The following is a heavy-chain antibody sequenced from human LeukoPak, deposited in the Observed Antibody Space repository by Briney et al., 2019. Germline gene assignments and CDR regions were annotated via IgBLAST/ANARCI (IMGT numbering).Heavy chain of an antibody. J-gene: IGHJ3*02. CDR2: INHSGST. CDR3: ARGPPRGTMILVVMPHAFDI. V-gene: IGHV4-34*01. CDR1: GGSFSGYY. Sequence: SETLSLTCAVYGGSFSGYYWSWIRQPPGKGLEWIGEINHSGSTNYNPSLKSRVTISVDTSKNQFSLKLSSVTAADTAVYDCARGPPRGTMILVVMPHAFDIWVQGTMVTVSS. D-gene: IGHD3-22*01.